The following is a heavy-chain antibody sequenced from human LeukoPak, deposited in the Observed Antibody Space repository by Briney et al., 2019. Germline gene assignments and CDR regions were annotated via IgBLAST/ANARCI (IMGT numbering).Heavy chain of an antibody. D-gene: IGHD2-21*02. CDR2: INPTVGST. V-gene: IGHV1-46*01. J-gene: IGHJ3*02. CDR1: GYTFTSYF. CDR3: ARGRVTATDGFDI. Sequence: ASVKVSCKASGYTFTSYFIHWVRHAPGEGLEWMGIINPTVGSTRYAQKFQGRVTMTRDTSTSTVYMELSSLRSEDTAVYYCARGRVTATDGFDIWGQGTTVIVSS.